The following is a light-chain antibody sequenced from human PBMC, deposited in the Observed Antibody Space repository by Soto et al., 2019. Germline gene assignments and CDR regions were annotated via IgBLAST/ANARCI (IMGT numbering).Light chain of an antibody. Sequence: EIVLTQSPDTLSLSPGERATLSCRASQSVSSSYLAWYQQKPGQAPRLLIYGASSRATGIPDRFSGSGSGTDFTLTISRLEPEDFAVYYCQQYGSSRGFTFGPGTKVDIK. CDR3: QQYGSSRGFT. CDR1: QSVSSSY. CDR2: GAS. J-gene: IGKJ3*01. V-gene: IGKV3-20*01.